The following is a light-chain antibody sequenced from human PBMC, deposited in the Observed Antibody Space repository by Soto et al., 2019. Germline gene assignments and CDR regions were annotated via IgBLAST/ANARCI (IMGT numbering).Light chain of an antibody. Sequence: EVVMTQSPATLSLSPGERATLSCRASQSVGSTYLAWYQQKPGQAPKLLIYGVSSRATGIPDRFSGSGSGTDFTLTISRLEPEDFAVYYFQQYGTSPLTFGPGTKVDL. J-gene: IGKJ3*01. CDR3: QQYGTSPLT. CDR1: QSVGSTY. V-gene: IGKV3-20*01. CDR2: GVS.